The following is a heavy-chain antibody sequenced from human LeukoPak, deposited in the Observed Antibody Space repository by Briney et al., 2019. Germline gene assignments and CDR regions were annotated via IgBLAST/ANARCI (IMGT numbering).Heavy chain of an antibody. J-gene: IGHJ4*02. D-gene: IGHD6-13*01. Sequence: GGSLRLSCAASGFTFSSYAMSWVRQAPGKGLEWVANIKQDGSEKYYVDSVRGRFTISRDNSKNTLYLQMNSLRAEDTAVYYCGGSAGEVDYWGQGTLVTVSS. CDR3: GGSAGEVDY. V-gene: IGHV3-7*01. CDR1: GFTFSSYA. CDR2: IKQDGSEK.